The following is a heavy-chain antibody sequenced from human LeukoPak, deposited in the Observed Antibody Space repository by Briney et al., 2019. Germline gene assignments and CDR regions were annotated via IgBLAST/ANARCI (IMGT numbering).Heavy chain of an antibody. CDR3: AKGYLTGPVLYYFDY. Sequence: GESLRLSCAASGFTFSSYAMSWVRQAPGKGLEWVSAISGSGGSTYYADSVKGRFTISRDNSKDTLYLQMNSLRAEDTAVYYCAKGYLTGPVLYYFDYWGQGTLVTVSS. V-gene: IGHV3-23*01. CDR2: ISGSGGST. J-gene: IGHJ4*02. CDR1: GFTFSSYA. D-gene: IGHD1-14*01.